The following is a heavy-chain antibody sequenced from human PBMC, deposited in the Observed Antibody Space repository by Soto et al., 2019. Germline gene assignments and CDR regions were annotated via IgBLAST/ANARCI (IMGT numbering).Heavy chain of an antibody. V-gene: IGHV1-46*01. Sequence: ASVKVSCKASGYTFTSYYMHWVRQAPGQGLEWMGIINPSGGSTSYAQKFQGRVTMTRDTSTSTVYMELSSLRSEDTAVYYCARCYDSSGYYYGSSAFDIWGQGTMVTVSS. J-gene: IGHJ3*02. CDR3: ARCYDSSGYYYGSSAFDI. CDR1: GYTFTSYY. D-gene: IGHD3-22*01. CDR2: INPSGGST.